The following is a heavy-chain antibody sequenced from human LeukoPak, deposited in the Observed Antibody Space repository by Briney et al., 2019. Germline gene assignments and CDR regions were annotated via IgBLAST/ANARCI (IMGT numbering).Heavy chain of an antibody. D-gene: IGHD3-10*01. V-gene: IGHV3-23*01. Sequence: GGSLRLSCAASGFTFCSYAMTWVRQAPGKGLKWVSAISGSGGSTYYADSVKGRFTISRDNSKNTLYLQMNSLRAEDTAVYYCAKGGWFGELLPWGQGTLVTVSS. CDR2: ISGSGGST. J-gene: IGHJ5*02. CDR3: AKGGWFGELLP. CDR1: GFTFCSYA.